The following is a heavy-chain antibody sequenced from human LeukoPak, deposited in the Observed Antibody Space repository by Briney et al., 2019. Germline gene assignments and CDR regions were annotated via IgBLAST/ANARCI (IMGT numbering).Heavy chain of an antibody. D-gene: IGHD2-8*01. J-gene: IGHJ3*02. CDR1: GYSISSGYY. CDR3: ARAFPICTNGVCYAFDI. Sequence: SETLSLTCAVSGYSISSGYYWGWIRQPPGKGLEWIGTIYHAGSTYYNPSLKSRVTISMETSKNHFSLKLGSVTASDTAVYYCARAFPICTNGVCYAFDIWGQGTMVTVSS. V-gene: IGHV4-38-2*01. CDR2: IYHAGST.